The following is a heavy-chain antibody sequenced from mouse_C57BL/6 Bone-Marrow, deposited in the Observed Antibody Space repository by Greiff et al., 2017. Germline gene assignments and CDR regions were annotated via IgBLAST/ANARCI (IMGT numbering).Heavy chain of an antibody. CDR3: ARVRYNGSSPYYAMDY. Sequence: EVQLQESGGGLVKPGGSLKLSCAASGFTFSSYAMSWVRQTPDKRLEWVATISDGGSYTYYPDNVKGRFTISRDNAKNNLYLQMSQLKTEDTAMYYCARVRYNGSSPYYAMDYWGQGTSVTVSS. J-gene: IGHJ4*01. D-gene: IGHD1-1*01. CDR1: GFTFSSYA. CDR2: ISDGGSYT. V-gene: IGHV5-4*01.